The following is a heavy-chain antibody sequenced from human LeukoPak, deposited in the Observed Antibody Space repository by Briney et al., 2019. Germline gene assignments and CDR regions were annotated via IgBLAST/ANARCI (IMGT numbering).Heavy chain of an antibody. J-gene: IGHJ6*03. CDR2: ISSNGGST. CDR3: ARATGSWYYYYMDV. D-gene: IGHD6-13*01. Sequence: GGSLRLSCAASGFTFSSYAMHWVRQAPGKGLEYVSAISSNGGSTYYANSVKGRFTISRDNSKNTLYLQMGSLRAEDMAVYYCARATGSWYYYYMDVWGKGTTVTISS. CDR1: GFTFSSYA. V-gene: IGHV3-64*01.